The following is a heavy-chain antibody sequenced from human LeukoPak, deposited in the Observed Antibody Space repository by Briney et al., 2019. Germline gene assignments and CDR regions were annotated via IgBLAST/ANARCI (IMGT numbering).Heavy chain of an antibody. J-gene: IGHJ4*02. CDR2: ISDGGNTI. Sequence: GGSLRLSCAASGFTFSDYYMSWFRQAPGKGLEWVSYISDGGNTIYYADSVKGRFTISRDNTKNSLYLQMNSLRAEDTAVYYCARVMASGWYGDYWGQGTLVTVSS. CDR3: ARVMASGWYGDY. CDR1: GFTFSDYY. V-gene: IGHV3-11*04. D-gene: IGHD6-19*01.